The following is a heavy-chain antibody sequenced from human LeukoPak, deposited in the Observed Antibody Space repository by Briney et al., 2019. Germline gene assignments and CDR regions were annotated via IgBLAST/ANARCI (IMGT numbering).Heavy chain of an antibody. J-gene: IGHJ6*02. V-gene: IGHV3-7*05. CDR3: ARDNRDIVVVTAAMGDYYYYGMDV. CDR1: GFTFSRYW. CDR2: IMEDVREK. D-gene: IGHD2-2*01. Sequence: GGSLGLSCAASGFTFSRYWMNWVRQAPGKGLEWVANIMEDVREKSYVNSVKGRFTISRDNAKNSLYLQMNSLRAEDTAVYYCARDNRDIVVVTAAMGDYYYYGMDVWGQGTTVIVPS.